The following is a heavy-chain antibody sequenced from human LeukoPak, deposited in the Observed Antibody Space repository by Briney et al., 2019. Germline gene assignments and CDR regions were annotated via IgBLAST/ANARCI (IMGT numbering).Heavy chain of an antibody. J-gene: IGHJ4*02. D-gene: IGHD2-21*02. Sequence: GGSLRLSCAASGVYFSSYAMSWVRQAPGKGLEWVSSISGSGGSTYYADSVKGRFTISRDNSKNTLYLQMNSLRAEDTAVYYCASVPGRYCGGDCYTPDWGQGTLVTVSS. CDR3: ASVPGRYCGGDCYTPD. CDR1: GVYFSSYA. CDR2: ISGSGGST. V-gene: IGHV3-23*01.